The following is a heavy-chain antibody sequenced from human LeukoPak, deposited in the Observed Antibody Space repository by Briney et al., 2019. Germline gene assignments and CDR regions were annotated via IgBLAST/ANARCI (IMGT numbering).Heavy chain of an antibody. CDR1: GGSFSGYY. D-gene: IGHD3-22*01. CDR3: ARGAAMIVVGGAFDI. CDR2: IYYSGST. V-gene: IGHV4-59*01. J-gene: IGHJ3*02. Sequence: LETLSLTCAVYGGSFSGYYWSWIRQPPGKGRGWIGYIYYSGSTNYNPSLKSRVTISVDTSKSQFSLKLSSVTAADTAVYYCARGAAMIVVGGAFDIWGQGTMVTVSS.